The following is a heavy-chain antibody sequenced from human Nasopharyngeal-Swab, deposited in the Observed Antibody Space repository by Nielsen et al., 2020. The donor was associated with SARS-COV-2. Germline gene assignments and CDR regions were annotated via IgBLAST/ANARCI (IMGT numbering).Heavy chain of an antibody. CDR3: AKAPYLRGLDV. CDR2: ISGSGDTT. V-gene: IGHV3-23*01. D-gene: IGHD2-21*01. Sequence: GESLKISCAASGFTFDDYAISWVRQAPGKGLEWVSIISGSGDTTYYADSVKDRFTISRDNSKNTLYLQTNSLRVEDTAVYYCAKAPYLRGLDVWGQGTTVTVSS. CDR1: GFTFDDYA. J-gene: IGHJ6*02.